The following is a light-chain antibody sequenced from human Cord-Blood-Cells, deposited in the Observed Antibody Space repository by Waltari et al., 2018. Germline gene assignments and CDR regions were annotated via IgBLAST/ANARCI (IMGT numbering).Light chain of an antibody. J-gene: IGKJ1*01. CDR3: QQSYSTLRT. V-gene: IGKV1-39*01. Sequence: DIQMTQSPSSLSASVGDRVTITCRASQSISSYLNCYQQKPGKAPKLLIYAASSLQSGVPSRFSGSGSGTDFTVTISSLQPEDFATYYCQQSYSTLRTFRQGTKVEIK. CDR2: AAS. CDR1: QSISSY.